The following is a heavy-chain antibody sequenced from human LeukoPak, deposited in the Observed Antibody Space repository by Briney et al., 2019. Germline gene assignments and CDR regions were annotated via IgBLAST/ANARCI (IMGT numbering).Heavy chain of an antibody. Sequence: GGSLRLSYAASGFTVSSNYMNWGRQAPGKGLEWVSVIYGGGATYYADAVKGRFTISRDSAQNTLYLQMNSLRTEDTAVYYCARDIASAFYYGLDLWGQGTTVTVSS. CDR3: ARDIASAFYYGLDL. J-gene: IGHJ6*02. D-gene: IGHD6-13*01. CDR2: IYGGGAT. CDR1: GFTVSSNY. V-gene: IGHV3-53*01.